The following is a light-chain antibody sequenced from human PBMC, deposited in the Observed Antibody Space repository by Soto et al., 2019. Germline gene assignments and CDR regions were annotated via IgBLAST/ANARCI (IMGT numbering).Light chain of an antibody. V-gene: IGLV1-51*01. CDR2: DNN. Sequence: QSVLTQPPSVSAAPGQKVTISCSGSSSNIGNNYVSWYQQFPGTAPKLLIYDNNKRPSGVPDRFSGSKSGTSATLGITGLQTGDEAVYYCGTWDSSLSAFVFGTGTKVTVL. CDR1: SSNIGNNY. CDR3: GTWDSSLSAFV. J-gene: IGLJ1*01.